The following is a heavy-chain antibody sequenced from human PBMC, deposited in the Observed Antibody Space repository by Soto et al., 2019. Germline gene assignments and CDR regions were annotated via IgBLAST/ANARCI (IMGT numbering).Heavy chain of an antibody. CDR2: IDPSDSYT. J-gene: IGHJ4*02. V-gene: IGHV5-10-1*01. CDR3: ARRQYYAFWRGHTGGFVLVY. Sequence: GESLKISCKASGYSFTSYWISWVRQMPGKGLERMGRIDPSDSYTNYSPSFQGHVTISADKSISTAYLQWSSLKASDTAMYYGARRQYYAFWRGHTGGFVLVYWGQGTLVTVSS. D-gene: IGHD3-3*01. CDR1: GYSFTSYW.